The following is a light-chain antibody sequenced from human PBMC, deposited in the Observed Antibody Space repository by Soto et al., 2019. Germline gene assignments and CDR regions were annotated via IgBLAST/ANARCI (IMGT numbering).Light chain of an antibody. J-gene: IGLJ2*01. CDR2: AVS. CDR3: SSYTSSSTVV. V-gene: IGLV2-14*01. Sequence: QSALTQPASVSGSPGQSITISCTGTSNDVGGYNYVSWYQQHPGKAPKAMIYAVSNRPSGVSNRVSGSKSGNTASLPISGIQADDEADYCCSSYTSSSTVVFGGGTKLTVL. CDR1: SNDVGGYNY.